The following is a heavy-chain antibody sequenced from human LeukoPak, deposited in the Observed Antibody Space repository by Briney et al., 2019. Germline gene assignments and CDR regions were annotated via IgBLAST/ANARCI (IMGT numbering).Heavy chain of an antibody. J-gene: IGHJ5*02. CDR3: AAGGGGTVTTNWFDL. D-gene: IGHD4-17*01. CDR2: IRYDGSNK. Sequence: GSLILSCAASGFTFSSYGRHWVRQAPGKGLEWVAFIRYDGSNKYYADSVKGRFTISRDNSKNTLYLQMNSLRAEDTAVYYCAAGGGGTVTTNWFDLWGQGTLVTVSS. CDR1: GFTFSSYG. V-gene: IGHV3-30*02.